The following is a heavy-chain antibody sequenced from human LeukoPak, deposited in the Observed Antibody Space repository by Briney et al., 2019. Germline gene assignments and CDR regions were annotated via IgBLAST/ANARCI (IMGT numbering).Heavy chain of an antibody. CDR2: ISSSGSTI. CDR3: AELGITMIGGV. CDR1: GFTFSSYE. D-gene: IGHD3-10*02. J-gene: IGHJ6*04. V-gene: IGHV3-48*03. Sequence: GGSLRLSCAASGFTFSSYEMNWVRQAPGKGLEWGSYISSSGSTIYYADSVKGRFTISRDNAKNSLYLQMNSLRAEDTAVYYCAELGITMIGGVWGKGATVAISS.